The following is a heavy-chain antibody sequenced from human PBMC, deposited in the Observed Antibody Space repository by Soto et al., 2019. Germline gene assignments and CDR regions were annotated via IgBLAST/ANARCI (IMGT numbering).Heavy chain of an antibody. J-gene: IGHJ6*02. V-gene: IGHV3-33*01. Sequence: GGSLRLSCAASGFTFSSYGMHWVRQAPGKGLEWVAVIWYDGSNKYYADSVKGRFTISRDNSKNTLYLQMNSLRAEDTAVYYCARDRMGEDYYYGMDVWGQGTTVTVS. D-gene: IGHD3-16*01. CDR2: IWYDGSNK. CDR1: GFTFSSYG. CDR3: ARDRMGEDYYYGMDV.